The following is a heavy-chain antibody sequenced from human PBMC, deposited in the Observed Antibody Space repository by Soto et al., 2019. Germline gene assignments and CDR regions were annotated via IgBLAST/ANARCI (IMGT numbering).Heavy chain of an antibody. D-gene: IGHD2-8*01. CDR2: ISGPSIYI. CDR1: GFTFSGYS. CDR3: ARGFRNGFTV. V-gene: IGHV3-21*01. Sequence: EVQLVESGGGLVKPGGSLRLSCVASGFTFSGYSINWVRQAPGKGLEWVSYISGPSIYIYYADSVKGRFTISRDNAKSAVYLQMNSLRAEDTAVYYCARGFRNGFTVWGPGTTVSVSS. J-gene: IGHJ6*02.